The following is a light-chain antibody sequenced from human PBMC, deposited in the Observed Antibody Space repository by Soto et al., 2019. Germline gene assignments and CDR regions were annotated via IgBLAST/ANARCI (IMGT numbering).Light chain of an antibody. Sequence: QSALTQPASVSGSPGQSITISCTGTSSDVGGSKYVAWYQQPPGKAPRIIIYDVSDRPSGVSYRFSGYKCGNTASLTSTGLQAEDEADYYCGSYTTFNTMVFGGGTKVTVL. CDR1: SSDVGGSKY. CDR2: DVS. CDR3: GSYTTFNTMV. J-gene: IGLJ3*02. V-gene: IGLV2-14*01.